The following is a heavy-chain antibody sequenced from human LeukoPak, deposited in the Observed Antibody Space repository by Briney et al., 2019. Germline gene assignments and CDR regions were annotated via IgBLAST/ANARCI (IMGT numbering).Heavy chain of an antibody. J-gene: IGHJ5*02. CDR3: ARDRYSSTPRRLRNWFDP. Sequence: GASVKVSCKASGYTFTSYDINWVRQATGQGLEWMGWMNPNSGNTGYAQKFQGRVTITRNTSISTAYMELSSLRSEDTAVYYCARDRYSSTPRRLRNWFDPWGQGTLVTVSS. CDR2: MNPNSGNT. CDR1: GYTFTSYD. D-gene: IGHD6-13*01. V-gene: IGHV1-8*03.